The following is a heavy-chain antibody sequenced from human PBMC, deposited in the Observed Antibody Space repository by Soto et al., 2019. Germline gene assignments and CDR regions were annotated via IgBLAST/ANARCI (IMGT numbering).Heavy chain of an antibody. CDR1: GYTFTSYD. Sequence: QVQLMQSGAEVKKPGASVKVSCKASGYTFTSYDINWVRQATGQGLEWMGWMNPNSGNTGYAQKFQGRVTMTRNTSISTAYMELSSLRSEDTAVYYCARVFSYCSGGSCYWFDPWGQGTLVTVSS. D-gene: IGHD2-15*01. CDR3: ARVFSYCSGGSCYWFDP. J-gene: IGHJ5*02. CDR2: MNPNSGNT. V-gene: IGHV1-8*01.